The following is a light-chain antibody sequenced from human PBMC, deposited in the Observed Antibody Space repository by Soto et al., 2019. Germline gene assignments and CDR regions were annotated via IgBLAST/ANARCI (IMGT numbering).Light chain of an antibody. CDR3: HQRNQ. V-gene: IGKV3-20*01. Sequence: EIVLTQSPGTLSLSPGERATLSCRASQSVSSSYLAWYQQKPGQAPRLLIYGASSRATGIPDRFSGSGSGTDFTLTISSVEPEDFAMYYCHQRNQFGQGKRLEIK. CDR2: GAS. J-gene: IGKJ5*01. CDR1: QSVSSSY.